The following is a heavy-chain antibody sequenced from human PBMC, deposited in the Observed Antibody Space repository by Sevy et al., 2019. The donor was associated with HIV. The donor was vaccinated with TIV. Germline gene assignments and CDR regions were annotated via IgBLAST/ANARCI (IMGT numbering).Heavy chain of an antibody. J-gene: IGHJ6*03. Sequence: ASVKVSCKASGYTFTSYGISWVRQAPGQGLEWMGWISAYNGNTNYSQKLQGRVTMTTDTSTSTAYMELRSLRSDDTAVYYCARVVDYCTNGVCYTRAYYYYYMDVWGKGTTVTDSS. V-gene: IGHV1-18*04. CDR3: ARVVDYCTNGVCYTRAYYYYYMDV. CDR2: ISAYNGNT. D-gene: IGHD2-8*01. CDR1: GYTFTSYG.